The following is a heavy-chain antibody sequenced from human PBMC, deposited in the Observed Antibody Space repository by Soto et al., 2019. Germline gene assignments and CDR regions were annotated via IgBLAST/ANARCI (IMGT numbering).Heavy chain of an antibody. CDR3: ARLQQWLVEEDYYYGMDV. J-gene: IGHJ6*02. Sequence: KISCKGSGYSFTSYWISWVRQMPGKGLEWMGRIDPSDSYTNYSPSFQGHVTISADKSISTAYLQWSSLKASDTAMYYCARLQQWLVEEDYYYGMDVWGQGTTVTVSS. CDR2: IDPSDSYT. V-gene: IGHV5-10-1*01. CDR1: GYSFTSYW. D-gene: IGHD6-19*01.